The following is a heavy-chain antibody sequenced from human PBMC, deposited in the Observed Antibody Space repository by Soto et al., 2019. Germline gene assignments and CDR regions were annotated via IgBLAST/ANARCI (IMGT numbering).Heavy chain of an antibody. D-gene: IGHD5-12*01. CDR1: GYTFTSYG. V-gene: IGHV1-18*04. CDR2: ISAYNGNT. J-gene: IGHJ6*02. Sequence: QVQLVQSGAEVKKPGASVKVSCKASGYTFTSYGISWVRQAPGQGLEWMGWISAYNGNTNYSQKLQGRVTMTTDTSTSTAYMELRSLRSDDTAVYYCARDGNHPVAKTGRGYYYYGMDVWGQGTTVTVSS. CDR3: ARDGNHPVAKTGRGYYYYGMDV.